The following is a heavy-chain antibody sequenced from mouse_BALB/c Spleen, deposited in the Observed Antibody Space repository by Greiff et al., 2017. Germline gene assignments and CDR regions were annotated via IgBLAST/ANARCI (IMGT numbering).Heavy chain of an antibody. D-gene: IGHD2-1*01. V-gene: IGHV5-17*02. CDR1: GFTFSSFG. J-gene: IGHJ1*01. Sequence: EVMLVESGGGLVQPGGSRKLSCAASGFTFSSFGMHWVRQAPEKGLEWVAYISSGSSTIYYADTVKGRFTISRDNPKNTLFLQMTSLRSEDTAMYYCARRGNYHWYFDVWGAGTTVTVSS. CDR3: ARRGNYHWYFDV. CDR2: ISSGSSTI.